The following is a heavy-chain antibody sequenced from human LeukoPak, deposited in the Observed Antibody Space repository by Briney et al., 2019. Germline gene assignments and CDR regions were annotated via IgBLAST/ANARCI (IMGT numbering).Heavy chain of an antibody. V-gene: IGHV3-53*01. CDR1: GFTASSNY. Sequence: GGSLRPSCAASGFTASSNYMSWVRKAPRKGLGWSSVIYSGGGTYYADSVKGRFTISRDNSKNTLYLQMNSLTAEDTAVYYCARDRGSGYDPSFDYWGQGTLVTVSS. D-gene: IGHD5-12*01. CDR2: IYSGGGT. J-gene: IGHJ4*02. CDR3: ARDRGSGYDPSFDY.